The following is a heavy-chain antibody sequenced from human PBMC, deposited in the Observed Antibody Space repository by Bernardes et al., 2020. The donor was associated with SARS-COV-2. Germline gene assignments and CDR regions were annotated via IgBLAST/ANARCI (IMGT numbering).Heavy chain of an antibody. CDR3: TRDVPITIFGVVSLYYYGMDV. CDR2: IRSKAYGGTT. Sequence: GSLRLSCTASGFTFGDYAMSWFRQAPGKGLEWVGFIRSKAYGGTTEYAASVKGRFTISRDDSKSIAYLQMNSLKTEDTAVYYCTRDVPITIFGVVSLYYYGMDVWGQGTTVTVSS. D-gene: IGHD3-3*01. CDR1: GFTFGDYA. J-gene: IGHJ6*02. V-gene: IGHV3-49*03.